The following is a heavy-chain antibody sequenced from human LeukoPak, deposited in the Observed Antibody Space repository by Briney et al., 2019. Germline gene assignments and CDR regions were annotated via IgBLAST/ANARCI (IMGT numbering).Heavy chain of an antibody. J-gene: IGHJ4*02. CDR1: GFTFSSYA. CDR2: ISGDGGST. V-gene: IGHV3-23*01. Sequence: GGSLRLSCAASGFTFSSYAMNWVRQAPGKGLEWLSAISGDGGSTHYADSVKGRFTISRDNSKNTLFLQMNNLRAEDTAANYCANDYCSTTICLDYWGQGTLVTVSS. D-gene: IGHD2-2*01. CDR3: ANDYCSTTICLDY.